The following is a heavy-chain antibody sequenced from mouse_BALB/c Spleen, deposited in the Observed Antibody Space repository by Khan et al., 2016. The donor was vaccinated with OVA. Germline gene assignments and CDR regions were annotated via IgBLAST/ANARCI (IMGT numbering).Heavy chain of an antibody. CDR2: MSSGSSTI. J-gene: IGHJ1*01. CDR3: ARAGGNFHWYFDV. CDR1: GFTFSNFG. V-gene: IGHV5-17*02. Sequence: DVKLVESGGGLVQPGGSRKLSCAASGFTFSNFGMHWVRQAPKKGLEWVAYMSSGSSTIYYVDTVKGRFTISRDNLKNILFLQMTSLRSEDTAMYYCARAGGNFHWYFDVWGAGTSVTVSS.